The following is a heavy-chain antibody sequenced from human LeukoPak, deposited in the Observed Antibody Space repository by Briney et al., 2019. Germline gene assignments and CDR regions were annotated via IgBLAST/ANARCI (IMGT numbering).Heavy chain of an antibody. J-gene: IGHJ6*02. D-gene: IGHD2-2*01. V-gene: IGHV3-11*01. Sequence: GGSLRLSCAASGFTFSDYYMSWIRQAPGKGLEWVSYISSSGGTIYYADSVKGRLTISRDNAKNSLYLQMNSLRAEDTAVYYCARDGASVVVPAATINGMDVWGQGTTVTVSS. CDR3: ARDGASVVVPAATINGMDV. CDR2: ISSSGGTI. CDR1: GFTFSDYY.